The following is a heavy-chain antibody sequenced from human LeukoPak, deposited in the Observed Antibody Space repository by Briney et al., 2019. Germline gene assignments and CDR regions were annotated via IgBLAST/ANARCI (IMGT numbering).Heavy chain of an antibody. J-gene: IGHJ4*02. V-gene: IGHV1-18*01. CDR2: ISAYNNNT. Sequence: ASVKVSCKASGYMFTSYGISWVRQAPGQGLEWMGWISAYNNNTNYAQNFQGRVTLTTDTSTSTAYMDLRSLRSDDTAVYYCARGSPPRRNYDSRGYYSYYFDYWGQGTLVTVSS. CDR3: ARGSPPRRNYDSRGYYSYYFDY. D-gene: IGHD3-22*01. CDR1: GYMFTSYG.